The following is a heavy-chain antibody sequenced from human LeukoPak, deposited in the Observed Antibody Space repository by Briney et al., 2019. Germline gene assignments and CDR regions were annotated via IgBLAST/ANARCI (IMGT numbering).Heavy chain of an antibody. D-gene: IGHD3-10*01. CDR1: GYTFTGYY. V-gene: IGHV1-2*02. Sequence: ASVKVSCKASGYTFTGYYMHWVRQAPGQGLEWMGWINPNSGGTNYAQKFQGRVTMTRDTSISTAYMELSRLRSEDTAVYYCARSLYYYGSGVASYYYYMDVWGKGTTVTISS. CDR3: ARSLYYYGSGVASYYYYMDV. J-gene: IGHJ6*03. CDR2: INPNSGGT.